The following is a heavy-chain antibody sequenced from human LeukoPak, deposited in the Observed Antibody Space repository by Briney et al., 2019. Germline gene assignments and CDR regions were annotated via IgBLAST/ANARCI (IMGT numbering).Heavy chain of an antibody. CDR3: AREGGYGEYELDY. CDR1: GLTLIKYG. J-gene: IGHJ4*02. V-gene: IGHV3-7*01. D-gene: IGHD4-17*01. Sequence: GGSVRLPCAASGLTLIKYGMGGAGQAPGKGVEWVANIKQWGREKYYVDSVKGRYTMSRDNAKNSLYVQMNSLRGEDSGVYYCAREGGYGEYELDYWGEGTLLTVS. CDR2: IKQWGREK.